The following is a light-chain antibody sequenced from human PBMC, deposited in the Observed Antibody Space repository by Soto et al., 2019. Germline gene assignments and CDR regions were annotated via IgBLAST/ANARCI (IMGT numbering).Light chain of an antibody. V-gene: IGKV3-20*01. CDR2: GAS. Sequence: EIVLTQSPGTLSLSPGERGALSFRSSQSVSSNYLAWYQQKPGQAPRLLIYGASSRATGIPDRFSGRGSGTDFTLTISSLRADDVAVYYCQQYLDPLHTFGGGTKVDIK. CDR3: QQYLDPLHT. J-gene: IGKJ4*01. CDR1: QSVSSNY.